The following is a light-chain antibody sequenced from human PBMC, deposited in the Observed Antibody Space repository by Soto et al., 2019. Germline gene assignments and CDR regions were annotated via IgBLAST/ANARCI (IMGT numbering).Light chain of an antibody. V-gene: IGKV1-5*01. CDR1: QSISSW. CDR2: DAS. J-gene: IGKJ1*01. Sequence: DSQMTQSPSTLSASVGDRVTITCRASQSISSWLAWYQQKPGKAPNLLIYDASTLESGVPSRFSGSGSGTEFTLTISCLHPDDFATYYCQHYSSVWAFGQGTKVDIK. CDR3: QHYSSVWA.